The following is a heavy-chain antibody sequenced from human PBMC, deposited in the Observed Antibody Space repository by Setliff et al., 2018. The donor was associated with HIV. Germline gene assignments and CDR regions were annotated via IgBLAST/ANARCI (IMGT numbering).Heavy chain of an antibody. D-gene: IGHD3-10*01. J-gene: IGHJ4*02. Sequence: ASVKVSCKASGYLFTGYYMHWVRQAPGQGLEWMGWINVNSGGTKYAQKFQGRVTMTRDTSISTAYMEVSSLRSDDMAVYYCAREGSPIYYFDYWSQGTLVTVS. CDR3: AREGSPIYYFDY. CDR1: GYLFTGYY. CDR2: INVNSGGT. V-gene: IGHV1-2*02.